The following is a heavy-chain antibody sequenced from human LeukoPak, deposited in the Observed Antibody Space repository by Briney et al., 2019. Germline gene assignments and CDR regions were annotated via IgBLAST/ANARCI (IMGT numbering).Heavy chain of an antibody. CDR1: GGSLSGYY. CDR3: ARVHIVVVVAATLRGRRGGWFDP. CDR2: INHSGST. Sequence: SETLSLTCAVYGGSLSGYYWSWIRQPPGKGLEWIGEINHSGSTNYNPSLKSRVTISVDTSKNQFSLKLSSVTAADTAVYYCARVHIVVVVAATLRGRRGGWFDPWGQGTLVTVSS. D-gene: IGHD2-15*01. V-gene: IGHV4-34*01. J-gene: IGHJ5*02.